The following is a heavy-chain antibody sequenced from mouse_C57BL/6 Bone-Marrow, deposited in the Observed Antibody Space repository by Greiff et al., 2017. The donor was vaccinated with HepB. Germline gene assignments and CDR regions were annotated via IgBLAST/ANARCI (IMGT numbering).Heavy chain of an antibody. CDR2: INPYNGDT. V-gene: IGHV1-20*01. J-gene: IGHJ2*01. CDR3: ARRSGWGYFDY. Sequence: EVQLQQSGPELVKPGDSVKISCKASGYSFTCYFMNWVMQSHGKSLEWIGRINPYNGDTFYNQKFKGKATLTVDKSSSTAHMELRSLTSEDSAVYYCARRSGWGYFDYWGQGTTLTVSS. D-gene: IGHD2-3*01. CDR1: GYSFTCYF.